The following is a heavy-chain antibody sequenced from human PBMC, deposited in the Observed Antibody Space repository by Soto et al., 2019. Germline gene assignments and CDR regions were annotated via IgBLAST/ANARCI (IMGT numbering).Heavy chain of an antibody. CDR2: IRSKPNNYAT. Sequence: PGGSLRLSCTASGFTFSGAAMHWVRQASGKGLEWLGRIRSKPNNYATVYAPSVKGRFTISRDDSRNTTYLQMNSLKTEDTARYFCYGYPVYWGRGALVTVSS. J-gene: IGHJ4*02. CDR1: GFTFSGAA. V-gene: IGHV3-73*01. D-gene: IGHD5-18*01. CDR3: YGYPVY.